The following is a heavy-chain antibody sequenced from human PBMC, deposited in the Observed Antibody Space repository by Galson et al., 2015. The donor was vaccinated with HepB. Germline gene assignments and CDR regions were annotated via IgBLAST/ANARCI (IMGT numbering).Heavy chain of an antibody. V-gene: IGHV3-74*01. CDR3: ARTRGAAAGIFDY. D-gene: IGHD6-13*01. CDR2: INSDGTYI. J-gene: IGHJ4*02. CDR1: GSTFSNYW. Sequence: SLRLSCAASGSTFSNYWMHWVRQAPGKGLVWVSRINSDGTYITYADSVKGRFTISRDNAKNTLYLQMNSPRAEDTALYYCARTRGAAAGIFDYWGRDPWSPSPQ.